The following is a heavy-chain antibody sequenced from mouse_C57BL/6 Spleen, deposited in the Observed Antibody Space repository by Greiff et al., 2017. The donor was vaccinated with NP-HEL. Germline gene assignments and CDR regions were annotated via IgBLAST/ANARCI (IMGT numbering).Heavy chain of an antibody. CDR1: GYTFTSYG. CDR3: ARSAYYGSTSMDY. J-gene: IGHJ4*01. D-gene: IGHD1-1*01. Sequence: QVQLKESGAELARPGASVKLSCKASGYTFTSYGISWVKQRTGQGLEWIGEIYPRSGNTYYNEKFKGKATLTADKSSSTAYMELRSLTSEDSAVYFCARSAYYGSTSMDYWGQGTSVTVSS. CDR2: IYPRSGNT. V-gene: IGHV1-81*01.